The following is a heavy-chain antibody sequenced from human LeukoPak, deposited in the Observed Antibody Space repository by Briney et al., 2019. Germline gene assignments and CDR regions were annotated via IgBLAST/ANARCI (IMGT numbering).Heavy chain of an antibody. CDR3: ARESPKRVVVADFGAFDI. CDR2: IYTSGST. J-gene: IGHJ3*02. CDR1: GGSISSYY. Sequence: PSETLSLTCTVSGGSISSYYWSWIRQPAGKGLEWIGRIYTSGSTNYNPSLKSRVTMSVDTSKNQFSLKLSSVTAADTAVYYCARESPKRVVVADFGAFDIWGQGTMVTVSS. D-gene: IGHD2-15*01. V-gene: IGHV4-4*07.